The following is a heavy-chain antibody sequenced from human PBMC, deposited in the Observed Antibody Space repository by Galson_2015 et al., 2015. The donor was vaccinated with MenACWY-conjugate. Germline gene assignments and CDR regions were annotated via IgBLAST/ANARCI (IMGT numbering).Heavy chain of an antibody. CDR3: ARGVNLSSMAGY. CDR1: GGSISSYY. V-gene: IGHV4-59*01. J-gene: IGHJ4*02. Sequence: ATLSLTCPVSGGSISSYYWRWLRQPPGQGLEWIGYMYYSGSANYNPSLKSRVTISVDTSKNQFSLRMTSVTAADTAVYYCARGVNLSSMAGYWGQGTLVTVSS. D-gene: IGHD2/OR15-2a*01. CDR2: MYYSGSA.